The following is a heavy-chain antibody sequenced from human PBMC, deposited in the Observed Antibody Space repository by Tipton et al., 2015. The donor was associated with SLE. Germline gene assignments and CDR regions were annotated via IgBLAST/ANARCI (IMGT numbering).Heavy chain of an antibody. CDR1: GGSISSGSYY. J-gene: IGHJ4*02. V-gene: IGHV4-61*02. D-gene: IGHD6-19*01. CDR2: IYTSGST. Sequence: TLSLTCTVSGGSISSGSYYWSWIRQPAGKGLEWIGRIYTSGSTSGSTYYNPSLKSRVTISGDTSKNQFSLKLSSVTAADTAVYYCASPGIAVAFDYWGQGTLVTVSS. CDR3: ASPGIAVAFDY.